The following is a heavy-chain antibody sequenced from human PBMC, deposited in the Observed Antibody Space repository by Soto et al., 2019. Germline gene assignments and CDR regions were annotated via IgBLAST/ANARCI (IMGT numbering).Heavy chain of an antibody. CDR3: VREGIGVLHGLVDV. CDR1: GDSISSYN. J-gene: IGHJ6*02. D-gene: IGHD3-10*01. V-gene: IGHV4-59*08. Sequence: QVQLQESGPGLVKPSETLSLTCTVSGDSISSYNLAWIRQPPGKGLEWIGYFRSGGGTSYNPSLKSRAAISADPYMNQFSRRLSSVTAADTAVYYCVREGIGVLHGLVDVWGQGTTVTVSS. CDR2: FRSGGGT.